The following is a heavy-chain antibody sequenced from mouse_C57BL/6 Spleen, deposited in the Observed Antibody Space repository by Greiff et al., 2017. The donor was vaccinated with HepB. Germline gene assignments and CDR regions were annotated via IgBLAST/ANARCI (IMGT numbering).Heavy chain of an antibody. CDR1: GYTFTDYY. CDR2: INPNNGGT. V-gene: IGHV1-26*01. D-gene: IGHD1-1*01. J-gene: IGHJ2*01. Sequence: EVQLQQSGPELVKPGASVKISCKASGYTFTDYYMNWVKQSHGKSLEWIGDINPNNGGTSYNQKFKGKATLTVDKSSSTAYMEIRSLTSEDSAVYYCATTVVARDYWGQGTTLTVSS. CDR3: ATTVVARDY.